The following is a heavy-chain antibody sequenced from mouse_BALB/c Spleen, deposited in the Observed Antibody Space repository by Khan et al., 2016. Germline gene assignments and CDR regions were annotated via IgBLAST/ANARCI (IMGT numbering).Heavy chain of an antibody. V-gene: IGHV6-6*02. Sequence: EVKLEESGGGLVQPGGSMKLSCGASGFTFSNYWMNWVRQSPEKGLEWVAEIRLKSNNYATHYAESVKGRFTISRDDSKSSVYLQMNNLRAEDTGIYYCLSGHYAMDFWGQGTSVTVSS. CDR3: LSGHYAMDF. J-gene: IGHJ4*01. CDR2: IRLKSNNYAT. CDR1: GFTFSNYW.